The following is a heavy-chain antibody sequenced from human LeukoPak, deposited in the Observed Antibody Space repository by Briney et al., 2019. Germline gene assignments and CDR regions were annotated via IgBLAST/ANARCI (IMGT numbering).Heavy chain of an antibody. CDR1: DGSISSYY. CDR3: GRLFSKEYNCYYGLDV. D-gene: IGHD3-10*02. Sequence: SETLSLTCTVFDGSISSYYWSSFRQPPGKGLEWIGDLYNSGSTSYNPSLKSRVTISVDTSKNQLSLQLTSVTAADTAVYHCGRLFSKEYNCYYGLDVWGQGTAVTVSS. J-gene: IGHJ6*02. V-gene: IGHV4-59*01. CDR2: LYNSGST.